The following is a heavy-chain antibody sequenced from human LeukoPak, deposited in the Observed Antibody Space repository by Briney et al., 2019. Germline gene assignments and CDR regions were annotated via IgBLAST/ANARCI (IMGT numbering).Heavy chain of an antibody. CDR2: INTGNGNT. J-gene: IGHJ2*01. CDR1: GYTFTSNA. V-gene: IGHV1-3*04. CDR3: AREGSLRSLDL. Sequence: GASVKVSCKASGYTFTSNAMHWVRQAPGQRPEWMGWINTGNGNTKYSQKFQGRVTMTTDTSTSTAYMELRSLRSDDTAVYYCAREGSLRSLDLWGRGTLVTVSS. D-gene: IGHD3-10*01.